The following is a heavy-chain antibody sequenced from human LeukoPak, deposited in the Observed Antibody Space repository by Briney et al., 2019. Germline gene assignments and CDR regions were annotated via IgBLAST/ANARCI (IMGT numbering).Heavy chain of an antibody. CDR1: GYTFTSYG. D-gene: IGHD4-11*01. CDR2: ISAYNGNT. Sequence: ASVKVSCKASGYTFTSYGISWVRQAPGQGLEWMGWISAYNGNTKYAQKLQGRVTMTTDTSTSTAYMELRSLRSDDTAVYYCARISTTKDDFDYWGQGTLVTVSS. V-gene: IGHV1-18*04. CDR3: ARISTTKDDFDY. J-gene: IGHJ4*02.